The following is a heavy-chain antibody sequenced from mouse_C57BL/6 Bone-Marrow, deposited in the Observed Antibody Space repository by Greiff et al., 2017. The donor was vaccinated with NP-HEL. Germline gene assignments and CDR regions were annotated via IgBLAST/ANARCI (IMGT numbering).Heavy chain of an antibody. Sequence: EVQLQQSGPELVKPGASVKISCKASGYTFTDYYMNWVKPSHGKSLEWIGDINPNNGGTSYNQKFKGKATLTVDKSSSTAYRELRNLTSEDSAVYYCASYYGSSPDYWGQGTTLTVSA. D-gene: IGHD1-1*01. CDR1: GYTFTDYY. CDR2: INPNNGGT. CDR3: ASYYGSSPDY. V-gene: IGHV1-26*01. J-gene: IGHJ2*01.